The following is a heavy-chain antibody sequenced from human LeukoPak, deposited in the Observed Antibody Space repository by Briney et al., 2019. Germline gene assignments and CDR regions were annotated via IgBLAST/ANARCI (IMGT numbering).Heavy chain of an antibody. J-gene: IGHJ4*02. D-gene: IGHD3-10*01. CDR2: IKQDASKN. Sequence: LGGSLRVSCVHSLFTLISDWITSVCQGPGKGLGGVANIKQDASKNDYLESVKSRSTISRDNAKNSLYLQMNSLRAEDTAVYYCARVWGVDPYWGQGTLVTVSS. CDR1: LFTLISDW. CDR3: ARVWGVDPY. V-gene: IGHV3-7*05.